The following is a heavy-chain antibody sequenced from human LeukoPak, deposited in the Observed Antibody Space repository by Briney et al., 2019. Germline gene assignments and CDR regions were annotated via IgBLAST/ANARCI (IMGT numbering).Heavy chain of an antibody. J-gene: IGHJ5*02. V-gene: IGHV3-23*01. CDR1: GFTYSNYA. CDR2: LTGRCDWA. D-gene: IGHD1-1*01. Sequence: GVSLRLSCGASGFTYSNYAMWWARQAWGRGLVLVSGLTGRCDWAYYAESAKGRFTISGDNSKNTLHRAMNSLRSDDTAVYYFAKRGNTISLFDPWGHGTLVTVSS. CDR3: AKRGNTISLFDP.